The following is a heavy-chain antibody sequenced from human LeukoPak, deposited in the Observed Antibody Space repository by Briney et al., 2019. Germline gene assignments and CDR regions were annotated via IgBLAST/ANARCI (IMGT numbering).Heavy chain of an antibody. V-gene: IGHV3-7*05. Sequence: GGSLRLSCAASGFTFSSYWMSWVRQAPGKGLEWVANIKQDGSEKYYVDSVKGRFTIFRDNAKNSLYLQMNSLRAEDTAVYYCARIGYNHYFDYWGQGTLVTVSS. J-gene: IGHJ4*02. CDR1: GFTFSSYW. CDR3: ARIGYNHYFDY. CDR2: IKQDGSEK. D-gene: IGHD5-24*01.